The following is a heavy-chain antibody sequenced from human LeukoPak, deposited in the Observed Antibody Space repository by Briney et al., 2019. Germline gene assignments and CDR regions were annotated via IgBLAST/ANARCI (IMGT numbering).Heavy chain of an antibody. V-gene: IGHV4-31*03. Sequence: SETLSLTCTVSGGSISSGDFYWSWIRQHPGKGLEWIGYIYYTGSTYYNPSLRSRVTISVDTSKNHFSLKLSSVTAADTAVYYCARDFYYDSGGSRVDTFDIWGEGPMVTVSS. CDR2: IYYTGST. D-gene: IGHD3-22*01. CDR3: ARDFYYDSGGSRVDTFDI. CDR1: GGSISSGDFY. J-gene: IGHJ3*02.